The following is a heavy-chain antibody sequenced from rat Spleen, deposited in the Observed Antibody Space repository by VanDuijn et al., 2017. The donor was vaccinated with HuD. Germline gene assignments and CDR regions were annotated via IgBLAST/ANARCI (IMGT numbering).Heavy chain of an antibody. CDR1: GHSITSNY. CDR2: ITYSGSS. D-gene: IGHD1-11*01. CDR3: ARYRDSFGHVGIFDY. J-gene: IGHJ2*01. V-gene: IGHV3-1*01. Sequence: EVQLQESGPGLVKPSQSLSLTCSVTGHSITSNYWGWIRKFPGNKMEWMGFITYSGSSGYNPSLKSRISITRDTSKNQFFLQLNSVTTEDTATYYCARYRDSFGHVGIFDYWGQGVMVTVSS.